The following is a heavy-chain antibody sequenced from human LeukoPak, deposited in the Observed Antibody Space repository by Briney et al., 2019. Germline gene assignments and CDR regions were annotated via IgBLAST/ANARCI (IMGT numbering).Heavy chain of an antibody. CDR2: IYYSGST. J-gene: IGHJ4*02. CDR3: ARGGDSSGWYDWSIDY. Sequence: SETLSLTCTVSGGSISSYYWSWIRQPPGKGLEWIGYIYYSGSTNYNPSLKSRVTISVDTSKNQFSLKLSSVTAADTAVYYCARGGDSSGWYDWSIDYWGRGTLVTVSS. V-gene: IGHV4-59*01. CDR1: GGSISSYY. D-gene: IGHD6-19*01.